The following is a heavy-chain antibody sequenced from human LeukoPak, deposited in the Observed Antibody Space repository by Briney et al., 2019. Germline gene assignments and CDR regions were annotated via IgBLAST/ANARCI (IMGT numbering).Heavy chain of an antibody. Sequence: GGSLRLSCAASGFTFSNAWMSWVRQAPGKGLEWVGFIRSKDYGGTMEYAASVKGRFTISRDDSKSIAYLQMNSLKTEDTAVYFCTRGASSYYDFWSGYVFDYWGQGTLVTVSS. J-gene: IGHJ4*02. CDR2: IRSKDYGGTM. V-gene: IGHV3-49*04. CDR3: TRGASSYYDFWSGYVFDY. D-gene: IGHD3-3*01. CDR1: GFTFSNAW.